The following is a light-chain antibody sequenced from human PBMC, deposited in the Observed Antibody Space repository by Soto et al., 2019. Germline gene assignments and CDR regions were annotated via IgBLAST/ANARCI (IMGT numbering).Light chain of an antibody. J-gene: IGLJ1*01. CDR2: DGT. CDR1: SSDVGSYNL. CDR3: CSYAGSITYV. Sequence: QSALTQPASVSGSPGQSITLSCTGTSSDVGSYNLVSWYQHHPGKAPKLIIYDGTKRPPGVSNRFSGSKSGNTASLTISGLQSEDEAAYYCCSYAGSITYVFGTGTKLTVL. V-gene: IGLV2-23*01.